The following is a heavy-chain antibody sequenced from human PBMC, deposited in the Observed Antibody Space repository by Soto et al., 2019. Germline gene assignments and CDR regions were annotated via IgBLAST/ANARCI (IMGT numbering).Heavy chain of an antibody. Sequence: ASVKVSCKASGGTFSSYAISWVRQAPGQGLEWMGGIIPIFGTANYAQKFQGRVTITADESTSTAYMELSSLRSEDTAVYYCAGRTENPGPPNAFDIWGQGTMVTVSS. CDR1: GGTFSSYA. CDR3: AGRTENPGPPNAFDI. D-gene: IGHD1-1*01. J-gene: IGHJ3*02. CDR2: IIPIFGTA. V-gene: IGHV1-69*13.